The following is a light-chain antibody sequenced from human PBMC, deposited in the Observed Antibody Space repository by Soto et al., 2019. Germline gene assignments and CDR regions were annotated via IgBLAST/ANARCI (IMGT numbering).Light chain of an antibody. CDR2: GAS. CDR3: QQYGSFPYT. V-gene: IGKV3-15*01. Sequence: EIVMTQSPATLSVSPGERATLSCRASQSVRSNLAWYQQKLGQAPRLLIYGASTRATGIPARFSGSGSGTEFTLTISSLQSEDFAVYYCQQYGSFPYTFGQGTKLEIK. J-gene: IGKJ2*01. CDR1: QSVRSN.